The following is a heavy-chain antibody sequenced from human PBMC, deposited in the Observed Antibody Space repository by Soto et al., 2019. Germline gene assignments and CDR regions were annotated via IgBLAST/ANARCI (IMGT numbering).Heavy chain of an antibody. Sequence: SVKVSCKASGGTFSSYAISWGLQAPGQGHEWMGGIIPIFGTANYAQKFQGRVTITADDSTSTAYMELSSLRSEDTAVYYCATTYGDYEYYFDYWGQGTLVTVSS. D-gene: IGHD4-17*01. CDR2: IIPIFGTA. J-gene: IGHJ4*02. CDR3: ATTYGDYEYYFDY. V-gene: IGHV1-69*13. CDR1: GGTFSSYA.